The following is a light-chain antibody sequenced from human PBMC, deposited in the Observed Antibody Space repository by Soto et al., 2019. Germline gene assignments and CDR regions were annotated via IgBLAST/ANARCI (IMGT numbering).Light chain of an antibody. V-gene: IGKV1-12*01. CDR3: QQYSSYSACT. Sequence: LLITASPSFVKSPEGAXEPVTCRASQGVSIWLAWYQQKPGKAPNLLIYAASSLRSGVPLRFSGSGSGTEFTLTIRSLQPDDIATYYCQQYSSYSACTVGEGTKVDI. CDR1: QGVSIW. J-gene: IGKJ1*01. CDR2: AAS.